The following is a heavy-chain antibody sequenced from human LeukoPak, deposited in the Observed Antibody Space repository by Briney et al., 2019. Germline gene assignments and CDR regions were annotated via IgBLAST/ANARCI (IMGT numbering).Heavy chain of an antibody. D-gene: IGHD3-22*01. Sequence: WASVTVSCTASGGTFSSYAISWVRQAPGQGLEWMGGIIPIFGTANYAQKFQGRVTITADESTSTAYMELSSLRSEDTAVYYCARGGGYYYDSSGYFPFDYWGQGTLVTVSS. CDR2: IIPIFGTA. V-gene: IGHV1-69*13. J-gene: IGHJ4*02. CDR1: GGTFSSYA. CDR3: ARGGGYYYDSSGYFPFDY.